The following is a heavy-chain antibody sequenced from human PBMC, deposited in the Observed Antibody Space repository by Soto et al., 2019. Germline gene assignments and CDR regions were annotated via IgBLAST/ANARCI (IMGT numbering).Heavy chain of an antibody. V-gene: IGHV4-30-4*01. J-gene: IGHJ4*02. Sequence: QVQLQESGPGLVKPSQTLSLTCTVSGGSISSGNYYWSWIRQPPGKGLEWIGFISYSGSTYYSTSLNRRVTVSVDTSNSQFSLHLSFVTAADTAVYYCATMGTPATGLYFSDYWGQGSLVTVSS. CDR1: GGSISSGNYY. CDR3: ATMGTPATGLYFSDY. D-gene: IGHD2-15*01. CDR2: ISYSGST.